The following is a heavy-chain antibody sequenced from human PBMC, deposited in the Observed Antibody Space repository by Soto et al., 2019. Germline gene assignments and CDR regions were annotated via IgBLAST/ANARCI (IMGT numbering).Heavy chain of an antibody. CDR3: AKEGIVVVVAALPWGGMDV. CDR1: GFTFSSYA. CDR2: ISGSGGST. D-gene: IGHD2-15*01. V-gene: IGHV3-23*01. Sequence: VGSLRLSCAASGFTFSSYAMSWVRQAPGKGLEWVSAISGSGGSTYYADSVKGRFTISRDNSKNTLYLQMKSLRAEDTAVYYCAKEGIVVVVAALPWGGMDVWGQGTTVTVSS. J-gene: IGHJ6*02.